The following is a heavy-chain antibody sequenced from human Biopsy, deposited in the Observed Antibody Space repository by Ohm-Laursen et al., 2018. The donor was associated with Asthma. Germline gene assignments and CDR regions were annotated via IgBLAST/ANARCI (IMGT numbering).Heavy chain of an antibody. CDR2: ISVYNGNT. CDR1: GYTFNSAG. D-gene: IGHD3-10*01. V-gene: IGHV1-18*01. CDR3: ARAVDYSHYYGIDV. J-gene: IGHJ6*02. Sequence: SVKVSCKTSGYTFNSAGITWVRQAPGQGLEWMGWISVYNGNTKVAQKLQDRVTMIADTPTSTAYMELRSLRSDDTAVYFCARAVDYSHYYGIDVWGQGTTVTVS.